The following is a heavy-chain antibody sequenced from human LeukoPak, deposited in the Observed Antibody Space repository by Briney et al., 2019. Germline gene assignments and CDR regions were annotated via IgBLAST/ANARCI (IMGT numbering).Heavy chain of an antibody. J-gene: IGHJ6*03. CDR3: AREYYDFWSGTYYYYMDV. V-gene: IGHV4-4*07. D-gene: IGHD3-3*01. CDR1: GGSISSYY. CDR2: IYTSGGT. Sequence: SETLSLTCTVSGGSISSYYWSWIRQPAGKGLEWIGRIYTSGGTNYNPSLKSRVTMSVDTSKNQFSLKLSSVTAADTAVYYCAREYYDFWSGTYYYYMDVWGKGTTVTVSS.